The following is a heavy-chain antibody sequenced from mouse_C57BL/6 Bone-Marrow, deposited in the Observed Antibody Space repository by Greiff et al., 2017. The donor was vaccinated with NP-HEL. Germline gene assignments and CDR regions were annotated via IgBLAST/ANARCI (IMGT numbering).Heavy chain of an antibody. D-gene: IGHD3-2*02. J-gene: IGHJ4*01. Sequence: EVNVVESGGGLVKPGGSLKLSCAASGFTFSSYAMSWVRQTPEKRLEWVATISDGGSYTYYPDNVKGRFTISRDNAKNNLYLQMSHLKSEDTAMYYCARVQTAQAYAMDYWGQGTSVTVSS. CDR2: ISDGGSYT. V-gene: IGHV5-4*03. CDR1: GFTFSSYA. CDR3: ARVQTAQAYAMDY.